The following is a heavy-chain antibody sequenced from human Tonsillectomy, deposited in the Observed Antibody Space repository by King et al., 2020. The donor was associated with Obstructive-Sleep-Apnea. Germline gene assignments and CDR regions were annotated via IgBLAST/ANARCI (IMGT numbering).Heavy chain of an antibody. CDR3: ARDWIPLQRRGGFDY. J-gene: IGHJ4*02. V-gene: IGHV1-18*04. Sequence: QLVQSGAEVKEPGASVKVSCKASGYTFTTYGITWVRQAPGQGLEWMGWISAYNGNTNSAQKLQGRVTMTTDTSTSTAYMELRSLRSHDTAVYYCARDWIPLQRRGGFDYWGQGTLVTVSS. D-gene: IGHD1-1*01. CDR2: ISAYNGNT. CDR1: GYTFTTYG.